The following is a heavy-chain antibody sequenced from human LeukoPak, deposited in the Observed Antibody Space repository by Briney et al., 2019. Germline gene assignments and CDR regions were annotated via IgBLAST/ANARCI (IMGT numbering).Heavy chain of an antibody. CDR3: ARHSFTYYYDSSGYSDY. D-gene: IGHD3-22*01. Sequence: GASVKVSCKASGYTFTDYYMHWVRQAPGQGLEWMGWINPNSGGTNYAQKFHGRVTMTRDTSITTAYMELSGLRSDDTAVYYCARHSFTYYYDSSGYSDYWGQGTLVTVSS. V-gene: IGHV1-2*02. CDR2: INPNSGGT. J-gene: IGHJ4*02. CDR1: GYTFTDYY.